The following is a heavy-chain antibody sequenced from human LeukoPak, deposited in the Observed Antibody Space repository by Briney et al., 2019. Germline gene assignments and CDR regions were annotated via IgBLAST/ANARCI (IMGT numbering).Heavy chain of an antibody. CDR2: INHSGST. Sequence: PSETLSLTCAVYGGSFSGYYWSWIRQPPGKGLEWIGEINHSGSTNYNPSLKSRVTISVDTSKNQFSLKLSSVTAADTAVYYCAGENYDILTGPTDAFDIWGQGTMVTVSS. CDR1: GGSFSGYY. V-gene: IGHV4-34*01. D-gene: IGHD3-9*01. J-gene: IGHJ3*02. CDR3: AGENYDILTGPTDAFDI.